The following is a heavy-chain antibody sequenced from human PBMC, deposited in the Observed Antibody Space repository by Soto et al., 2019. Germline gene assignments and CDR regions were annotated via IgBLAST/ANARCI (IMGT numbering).Heavy chain of an antibody. D-gene: IGHD6-13*01. CDR2: ISSGGRTI. CDR3: ASIAVAGTSYYYGMDV. V-gene: IGHV3-48*03. Sequence: GGSLRLSCAASGFTFSSYEMNWVRQAPGKGLEWVSYISSGGRTIYYADSVKGRFTISRDNAKNSLYLQMNSLRAEDTAVYYCASIAVAGTSYYYGMDVWGQGTTVTVSS. CDR1: GFTFSSYE. J-gene: IGHJ6*02.